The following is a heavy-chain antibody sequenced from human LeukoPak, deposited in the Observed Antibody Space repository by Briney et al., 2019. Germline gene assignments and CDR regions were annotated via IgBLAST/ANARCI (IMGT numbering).Heavy chain of an antibody. Sequence: SETLSLTCTVSGGSISSYYWSWIRQPAGKGLEWIGRIYTSGSTNYNPSLKSRVTISVDKSKNQFSLKLSSVTAAATAVYYCARDSYSSGWSPGDFDYWGQGTLVTVSS. CDR2: IYTSGST. D-gene: IGHD6-19*01. V-gene: IGHV4-4*07. CDR3: ARDSYSSGWSPGDFDY. J-gene: IGHJ4*02. CDR1: GGSISSYY.